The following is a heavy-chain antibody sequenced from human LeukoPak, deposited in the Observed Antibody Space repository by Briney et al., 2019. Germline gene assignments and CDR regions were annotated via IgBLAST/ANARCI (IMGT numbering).Heavy chain of an antibody. CDR1: DFTFSTFT. V-gene: IGHV3-48*01. D-gene: IGHD1-14*01. Sequence: GGSLRLSCAASDFTFSTFTMHWVRQAPGKGLDWVSSASSSSRTNNYAASVKGRSTVSRDNDTTSMYLQINDLRREDTVVYYCARGSPRGGLDSWGQGTLVTVSS. CDR2: ASSSSRTN. J-gene: IGHJ4*02. CDR3: ARGSPRGGLDS.